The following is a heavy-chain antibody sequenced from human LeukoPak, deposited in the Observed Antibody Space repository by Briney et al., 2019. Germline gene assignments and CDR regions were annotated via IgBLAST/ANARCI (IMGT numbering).Heavy chain of an antibody. CDR1: GGSIRSYY. Sequence: SETLSLTCTVSGGSIRSYYWSWIRQPPGKGLQWIGEINHSRSTNYNPSLKSRVTISVDTSKNQFSLNLTSVTAADTAVYYCARDTVVVVAATRGYFDYWGQGTLVTVSS. D-gene: IGHD2-15*01. CDR3: ARDTVVVVAATRGYFDY. V-gene: IGHV4-34*01. CDR2: INHSRST. J-gene: IGHJ4*02.